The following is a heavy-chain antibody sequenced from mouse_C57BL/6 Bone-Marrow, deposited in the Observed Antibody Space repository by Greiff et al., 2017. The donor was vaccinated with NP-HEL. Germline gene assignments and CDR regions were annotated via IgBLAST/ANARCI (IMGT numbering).Heavy chain of an antibody. V-gene: IGHV14-3*01. CDR2: IDPANGNT. Sequence: EVQGVESVAELVRPGASVKLSCTASGFNIKNTYMHWVKQRPEQGLEWIGRIDPANGNTKYAPKFQGKATITADTSSNTAYLQLSSLTSEDTAIYYCARDSSGYYYAMDYWGQGTSVTVSS. D-gene: IGHD3-2*02. CDR1: GFNIKNTY. J-gene: IGHJ4*01. CDR3: ARDSSGYYYAMDY.